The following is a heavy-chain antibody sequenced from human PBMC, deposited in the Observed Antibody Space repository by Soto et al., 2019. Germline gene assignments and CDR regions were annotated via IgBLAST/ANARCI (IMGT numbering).Heavy chain of an antibody. Sequence: ASVKVSCKASGYTFTRYNVHWVRQAPGQGLEWMAIINPSGGTTYYVQKFEGRVTLTTDTSTSTVYMELSSLRSDDTAVYYCARARPGGSEYFFDYWGQGTLVTVSS. CDR2: INPSGGTT. CDR3: ARARPGGSEYFFDY. CDR1: GYTFTRYN. V-gene: IGHV1-46*01. D-gene: IGHD2-15*01. J-gene: IGHJ4*02.